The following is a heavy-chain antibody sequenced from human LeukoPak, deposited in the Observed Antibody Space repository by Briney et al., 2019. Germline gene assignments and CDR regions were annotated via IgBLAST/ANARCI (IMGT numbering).Heavy chain of an antibody. CDR2: IYTSGST. CDR3: ARENSGSYREFDF. D-gene: IGHD1-26*01. V-gene: IGHV4-4*07. J-gene: IGHJ4*02. CDR1: GGSISSYY. Sequence: SETLSLTCTVSGGSISSYYWSWIRQPAGKGLEWIGRIYTSGSTNYNASLKSRVSMSVDTSKNQFSLKLSSVTAADTAVFYCARENSGSYREFDFWGQGTLVTVSS.